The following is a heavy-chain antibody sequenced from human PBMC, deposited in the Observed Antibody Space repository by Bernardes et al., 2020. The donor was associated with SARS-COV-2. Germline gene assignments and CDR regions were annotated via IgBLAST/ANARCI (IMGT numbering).Heavy chain of an antibody. Sequence: AALKVYCKASGYTFTSYGISWVRQAPGQGLEWMGWISAYNGNTNYAQKLQGRVTMTTDTSTSTAYMELRSLRSDDTAVYYCARDVGEITIFGVVTSYYFDYWGQGTLVTVSS. D-gene: IGHD3-3*01. CDR2: ISAYNGNT. CDR1: GYTFTSYG. V-gene: IGHV1-18*01. J-gene: IGHJ4*02. CDR3: ARDVGEITIFGVVTSYYFDY.